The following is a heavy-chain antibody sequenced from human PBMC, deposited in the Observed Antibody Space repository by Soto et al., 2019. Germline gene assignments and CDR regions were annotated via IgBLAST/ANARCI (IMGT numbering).Heavy chain of an antibody. D-gene: IGHD3-10*01. Sequence: PGESLKISCKGSGYSFTSYWIGWVRQMPGKGLEWMGIIYPGDSDTGYSPSFQGQVTISADKSISTAYLQWSSLKASDTAMYYCARGRVWFGELFQGFDPWGQGTLVTVSS. J-gene: IGHJ5*02. CDR3: ARGRVWFGELFQGFDP. CDR2: IYPGDSDT. V-gene: IGHV5-51*01. CDR1: GYSFTSYW.